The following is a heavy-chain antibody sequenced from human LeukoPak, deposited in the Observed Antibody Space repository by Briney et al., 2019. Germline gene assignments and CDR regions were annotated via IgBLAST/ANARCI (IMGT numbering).Heavy chain of an antibody. D-gene: IGHD4-23*01. CDR1: GFTFSAYA. CDR3: TRVSSSGGNSDY. V-gene: IGHV3-74*01. CDR2: INSDGSST. Sequence: GGSLRLSCEASGFTFSAYAMTWVRQAPGKGLVWVSRINSDGSSTTYADSVKGRFTISRDNAKNTLYLQMNSLRAEDTAVYYCTRVSSSGGNSDYWGQGTLVTVSS. J-gene: IGHJ4*02.